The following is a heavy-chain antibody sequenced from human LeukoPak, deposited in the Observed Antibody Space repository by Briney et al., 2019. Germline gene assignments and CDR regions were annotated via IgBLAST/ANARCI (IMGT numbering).Heavy chain of an antibody. J-gene: IGHJ4*02. V-gene: IGHV3-53*01. CDR2: IYSGGST. Sequence: GGSLRLSCAASGFTVSSHYISWVRQAPGKGLEWVSCIYSGGSTYYADSVKGRFTISRDNSKNTVFLQMNSQRAEDTAVYYCARGGWTYGRYYYFDYWGQGSLVTVSS. CDR3: ARGGWTYGRYYYFDY. D-gene: IGHD1-26*01. CDR1: GFTVSSHY.